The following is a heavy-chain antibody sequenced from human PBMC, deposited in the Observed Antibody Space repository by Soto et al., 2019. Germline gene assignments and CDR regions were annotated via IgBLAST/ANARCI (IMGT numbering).Heavy chain of an antibody. V-gene: IGHV3-23*01. CDR1: GFTFSNYA. J-gene: IGHJ3*02. D-gene: IGHD2-15*01. CDR2: ISGSGGST. Sequence: EVQLLESGGGLVQPGGSLRLSCAASGFTFSNYAMSWVHQAPGKGLEWVSAISGSGGSTYYADSVKGRFTISRDNSKNTLFLQMNSLRAEDTAVYYCAKDRYCSGGSCYSEWAFDIWGQGTMVTVSS. CDR3: AKDRYCSGGSCYSEWAFDI.